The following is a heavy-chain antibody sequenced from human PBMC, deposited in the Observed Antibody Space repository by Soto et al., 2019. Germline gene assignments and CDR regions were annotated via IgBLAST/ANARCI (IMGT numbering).Heavy chain of an antibody. D-gene: IGHD6-13*01. CDR3: ARIIASAGGRRYFDL. V-gene: IGHV3-11*03. Sequence: GGSLRLSCAASGFTFSDYYMSWIRQAPGKGLEWVSYINSSSTYTNYADSVKGRFTISRDNAKNSLYLQMNSLRAEDTAVYYCARIIASAGGRRYFDLWGRGTLVTVSS. J-gene: IGHJ2*01. CDR2: INSSSTYT. CDR1: GFTFSDYY.